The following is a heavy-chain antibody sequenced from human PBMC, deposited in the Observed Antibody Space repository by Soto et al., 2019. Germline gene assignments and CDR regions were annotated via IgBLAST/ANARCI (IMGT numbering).Heavy chain of an antibody. Sequence: SETLSLTCTVSGGSISSSSYFWGWIRQPPGKGLEWIGSIYYSGTTYYNASLKSRVTISVDTSKNQFSLRLTSVTAADTAMYYCARHKDSTGYRPFDYWGHGTLVTVSS. CDR3: ARHKDSTGYRPFDY. CDR2: IYYSGTT. CDR1: GGSISSSSYF. J-gene: IGHJ4*01. D-gene: IGHD3-22*01. V-gene: IGHV4-39*01.